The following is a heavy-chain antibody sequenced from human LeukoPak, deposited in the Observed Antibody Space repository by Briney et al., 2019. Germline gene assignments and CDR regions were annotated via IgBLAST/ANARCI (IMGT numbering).Heavy chain of an antibody. D-gene: IGHD2-2*01. CDR2: IYYSGST. V-gene: IGHV4-30-4*08. CDR3: AREELGYCSSTSCYGNWFDP. CDR1: GGSISSGDYY. Sequence: SQTLSLTCTVSGGSISSGDYYWSWIRQPPGKGLERIGYIYYSGSTYYNPSLKSRVTISVDTSKNQFSLKLSSVTAADTAVYYCAREELGYCSSTSCYGNWFDPWGQGTLVTVSS. J-gene: IGHJ5*02.